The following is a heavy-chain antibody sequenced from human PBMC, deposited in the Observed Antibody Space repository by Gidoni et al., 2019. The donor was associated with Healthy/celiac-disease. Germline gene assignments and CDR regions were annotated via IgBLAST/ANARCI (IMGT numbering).Heavy chain of an antibody. CDR1: GFTVSSYG. J-gene: IGHJ4*02. Sequence: QVQLVESGGGVVQPGRSRRLSGAACGFTVSSYGTHWGRQAPGKGLEWVAVLLYAGSNKYYAASVKGLFTISRDNSKNTLYLQMNSLRAEDTAVYYCAREGAYCSSTSCYPYYFDYWGQGTLVTVSS. V-gene: IGHV3-33*01. CDR3: AREGAYCSSTSCYPYYFDY. CDR2: LLYAGSNK. D-gene: IGHD2-2*01.